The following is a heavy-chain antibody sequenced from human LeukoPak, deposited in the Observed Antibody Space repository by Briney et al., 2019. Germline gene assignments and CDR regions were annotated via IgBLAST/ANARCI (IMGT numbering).Heavy chain of an antibody. J-gene: IGHJ5*02. CDR1: GFTFTTYP. Sequence: GGSLRLSCAASGFTFTTYPISWARKPPGKGLGWVSAVRGDALRTYYADSVKGRFTISRDNSKNTLYLQMSSLRVEDTAVYFCAKEGPNCCYIASWGQGTLVTVSS. CDR2: VRGDALRT. D-gene: IGHD2-2*02. V-gene: IGHV3-23*01. CDR3: AKEGPNCCYIAS.